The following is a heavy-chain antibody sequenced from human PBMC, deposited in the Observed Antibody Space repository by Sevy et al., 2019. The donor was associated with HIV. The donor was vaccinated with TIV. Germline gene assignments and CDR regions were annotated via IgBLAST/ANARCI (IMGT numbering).Heavy chain of an antibody. Sequence: GGSLRLSCAASGSTFTNYWMHWVRQAPGKGLVWVSGVDNDGSGTNYADSVKGRFTISRDNAKNTVYLQMNSLRAEDTAVYYCTRDMYGIDYWGQGTLVTVSS. V-gene: IGHV3-74*01. J-gene: IGHJ4*02. D-gene: IGHD2-8*01. CDR1: GSTFTNYW. CDR2: VDNDGSGT. CDR3: TRDMYGIDY.